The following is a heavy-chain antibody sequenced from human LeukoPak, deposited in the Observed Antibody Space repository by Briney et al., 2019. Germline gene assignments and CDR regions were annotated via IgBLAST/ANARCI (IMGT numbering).Heavy chain of an antibody. CDR2: ISSSSSYI. CDR3: ARGSRRSIVVVTDFDY. CDR1: GFTFSSYS. V-gene: IGHV3-21*01. Sequence: GGSLRLSCAASGFTFSSYSMNWVRQAPGKGLEWVSSISSSSSYIHYADSVKGRYTISRDNAKNSLYLQKNSLRAEDTAVYYCARGSRRSIVVVTDFDYWGQGTLVTVSS. D-gene: IGHD3-22*01. J-gene: IGHJ4*02.